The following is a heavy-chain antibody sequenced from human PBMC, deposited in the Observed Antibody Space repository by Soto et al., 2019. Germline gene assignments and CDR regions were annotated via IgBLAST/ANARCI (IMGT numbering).Heavy chain of an antibody. CDR1: GYSFTSYW. CDR2: IYPGDSDA. V-gene: IGHV5-51*01. J-gene: IGHJ6*02. Sequence: PGESLKISCKASGYSFTSYWIAWVRQMPWKGLEWMGIIYPGDSDARYSPSFQGQVSMSADKSVSTAYLQWSSLKASDTAMYYCARPRSGSYRLDYYGMDVWGQGTTVTVSS. CDR3: ARPRSGSYRLDYYGMDV. D-gene: IGHD3-10*01.